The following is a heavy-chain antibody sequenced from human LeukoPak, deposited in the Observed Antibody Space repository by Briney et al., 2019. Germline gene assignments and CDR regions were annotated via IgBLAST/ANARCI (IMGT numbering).Heavy chain of an antibody. Sequence: AGGSLRLSCAASGFTFSSYAMSWVRQAPGKGLEWVSAISGSGGSTYYADSVKGRFTISRDNSKNTLYLQMNSLRAEDTAVYYCAKDNPYYYGSGSYIPPYYFDYWGQGILVTVSS. D-gene: IGHD3-10*01. V-gene: IGHV3-23*01. J-gene: IGHJ4*02. CDR1: GFTFSSYA. CDR3: AKDNPYYYGSGSYIPPYYFDY. CDR2: ISGSGGST.